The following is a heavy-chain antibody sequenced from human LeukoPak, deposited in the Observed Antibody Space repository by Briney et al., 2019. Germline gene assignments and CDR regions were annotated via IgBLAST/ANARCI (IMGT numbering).Heavy chain of an antibody. V-gene: IGHV3-74*01. J-gene: IGHJ4*02. CDR1: GFTFSSYW. D-gene: IGHD3-16*02. CDR3: ALAGDYVWGSYRPSPFDY. CDR2: INTDGSST. Sequence: PGGSRRLSWAVAGFTFSSYWMHWVRQAPGEGRGWVSRINTDGSSTSYADSVKGRFTISRDNAKNTLYLQMNSLRAEDTAVYYCALAGDYVWGSYRPSPFDYWGQGTLVTVSS.